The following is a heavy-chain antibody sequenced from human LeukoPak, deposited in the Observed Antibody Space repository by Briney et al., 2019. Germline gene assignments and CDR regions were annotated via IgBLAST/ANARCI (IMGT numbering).Heavy chain of an antibody. CDR3: ARVKRTGIGDFDY. CDR2: IYYSGST. CDR1: GGSISSYY. Sequence: SETLSLTCTVSGGSISSYYWSWIRQPPGKGLEWIGYIYYSGSTNYNPSLKSRVTISVDTSKNQFSLKLSSVTAADTAVYYCARVKRTGIGDFDYWGQGTLVTVSS. V-gene: IGHV4-59*12. D-gene: IGHD3-10*01. J-gene: IGHJ4*02.